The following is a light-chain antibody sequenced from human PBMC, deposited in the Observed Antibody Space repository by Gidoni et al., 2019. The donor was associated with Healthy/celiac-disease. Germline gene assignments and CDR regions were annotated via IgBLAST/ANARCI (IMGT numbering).Light chain of an antibody. Sequence: QAALPQPASVSGSPEQSITISCTGTSRDVGGYNYVSWYQQHPGKAPKLMIYDVSNRPSGVSNRFSGSKSGNTASLTISGLQAEDEADYYCSSYTSSSTSYVFGTGTKVTVL. CDR3: SSYTSSSTSYV. J-gene: IGLJ1*01. CDR2: DVS. V-gene: IGLV2-14*01. CDR1: SRDVGGYNY.